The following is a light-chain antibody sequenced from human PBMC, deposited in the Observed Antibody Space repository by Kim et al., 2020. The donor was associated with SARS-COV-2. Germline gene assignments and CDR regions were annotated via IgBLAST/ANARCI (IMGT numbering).Light chain of an antibody. V-gene: IGLV3-19*01. CDR1: SLRNYY. Sequence: ALGQTVRITCQGDSLRNYYASWYRQKPGQAPVVVIYGKNNRPSGIPDRFSGSSSRNTASLTITGAQAEDEADYYCNSRDSSGNHVIFGGGTQLTVL. J-gene: IGLJ2*01. CDR3: NSRDSSGNHVI. CDR2: GKN.